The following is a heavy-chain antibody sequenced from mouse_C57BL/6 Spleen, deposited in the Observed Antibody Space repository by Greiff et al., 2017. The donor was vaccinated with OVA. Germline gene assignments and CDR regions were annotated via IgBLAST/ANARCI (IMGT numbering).Heavy chain of an antibody. Sequence: EVMLVESGGGLVKPGGSLKLSCAASGFTFSSYAMSWVRQTPEKRLEWVATISDGGSYTYYPDNVKGRFTISSANAKNNLYLQMGHLMSEDTAMYYCAIDGEFITTVVAPRYYAMDYWGQGTSVTVSS. CDR3: AIDGEFITTVVAPRYYAMDY. CDR1: GFTFSSYA. CDR2: ISDGGSYT. V-gene: IGHV5-4*01. D-gene: IGHD1-1*01. J-gene: IGHJ4*01.